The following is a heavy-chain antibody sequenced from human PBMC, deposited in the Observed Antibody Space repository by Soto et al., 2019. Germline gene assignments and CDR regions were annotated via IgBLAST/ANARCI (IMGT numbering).Heavy chain of an antibody. V-gene: IGHV3-11*01. CDR3: AREGASGSHLLGGIDY. J-gene: IGHJ4*02. Sequence: QVLLEESGGGLVKPGGSLRLSCAASGFTFGDYYLIWIRQAPGTGLAWVAYIGDSGGAMYYEDSVKGRFTISRDNAKNSLYLEMNSLRVEDTAVDYCAREGASGSHLLGGIDYWGQGILVTVSS. CDR2: IGDSGGAM. CDR1: GFTFGDYY. D-gene: IGHD3-10*01.